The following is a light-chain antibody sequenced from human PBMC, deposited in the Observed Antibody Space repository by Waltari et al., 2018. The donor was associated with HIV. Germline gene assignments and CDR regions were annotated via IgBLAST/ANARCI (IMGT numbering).Light chain of an antibody. J-gene: IGKJ2*01. V-gene: IGKV3-15*01. CDR3: QQYNNWPQT. Sequence: EIVMTQSPATLSVSPGERATLSCRASQSVSHNLAWYQQKPGQAPRLLIDGASTRATGIPARFSGSGSGTDFTLTISSLQSEDFAVYYCQQYNNWPQTFGQGTKLEIK. CDR1: QSVSHN. CDR2: GAS.